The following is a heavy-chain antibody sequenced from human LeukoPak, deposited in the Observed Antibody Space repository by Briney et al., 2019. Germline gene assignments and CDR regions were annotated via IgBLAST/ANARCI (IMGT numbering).Heavy chain of an antibody. Sequence: SETLSLTCAVSGGSISSTNWWSCVRQPPGKGLEWIGEINHSGSTNYNPSLKSRVTISVDTSKNQFSLKLSSVTAADTAVYYCARGGWYEDYWGQGTLVIVSS. J-gene: IGHJ4*02. D-gene: IGHD6-19*01. V-gene: IGHV4-4*02. CDR3: ARGGWYEDY. CDR1: GGSISSTNW. CDR2: INHSGST.